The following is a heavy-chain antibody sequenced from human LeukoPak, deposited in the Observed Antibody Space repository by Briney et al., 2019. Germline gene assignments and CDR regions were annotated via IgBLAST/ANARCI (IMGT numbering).Heavy chain of an antibody. CDR1: GFTVTSDH. CDR2: IYSGGST. CDR3: ARVSGSYFLDY. Sequence: GGSLRLSCAASGFTVTSDHMSWVRQAPGKGLEWVSLIYSGGSTYYADSVKGRFTISRDNSKNTLYLQMNSLRADDMAVHHCARVSGSYFLDYWGQGTLVTVSS. V-gene: IGHV3-66*01. D-gene: IGHD1-26*01. J-gene: IGHJ4*02.